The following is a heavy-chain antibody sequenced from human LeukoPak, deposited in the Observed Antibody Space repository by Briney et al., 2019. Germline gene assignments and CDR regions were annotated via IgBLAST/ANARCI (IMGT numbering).Heavy chain of an antibody. V-gene: IGHV3-23*01. Sequence: GGSLRLSCAASGFTFSSYAMTWVRQAPGKGLEWVSAINYSGGTTYYADSVKGRFTISRDNSKNTLYLQMNSLRAEDTAVYYCAKGRHHGSGSYWVWGQGTLVTVSS. J-gene: IGHJ4*02. CDR3: AKGRHHGSGSYWV. CDR2: INYSGGTT. D-gene: IGHD3-10*01. CDR1: GFTFSSYA.